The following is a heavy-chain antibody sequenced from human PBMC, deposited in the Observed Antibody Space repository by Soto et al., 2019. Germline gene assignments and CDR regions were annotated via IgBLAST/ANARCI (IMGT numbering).Heavy chain of an antibody. Sequence: QVQVVQSGAEVKKPGSSVKVSCKASGGTFSNYAINWVRQAPGHGREWMGAIIPLFATTKYAQKFQGRVTITADKSTSTAYMELGSLRSEDTAVYYCARGLPYYYNSSGYPLNYWGQGTLVTVSS. V-gene: IGHV1-69*06. CDR2: IIPLFATT. J-gene: IGHJ4*02. CDR3: ARGLPYYYNSSGYPLNY. CDR1: GGTFSNYA. D-gene: IGHD3-22*01.